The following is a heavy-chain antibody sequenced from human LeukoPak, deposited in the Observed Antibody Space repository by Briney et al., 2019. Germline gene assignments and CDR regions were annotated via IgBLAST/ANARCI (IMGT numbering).Heavy chain of an antibody. Sequence: ASVKVSCKASGYTSNNYDINWVRQATGQGLEWMGWMNPNSGSRVYAQKFQGRLSITRNTSISTAYMELSSLRSEDTAVYYCARRGDYYDSSCYPVDAFDIWGQGTMVTVSS. CDR3: ARRGDYYDSSCYPVDAFDI. V-gene: IGHV1-8*03. D-gene: IGHD3-22*01. J-gene: IGHJ3*02. CDR2: MNPNSGSR. CDR1: GYTSNNYD.